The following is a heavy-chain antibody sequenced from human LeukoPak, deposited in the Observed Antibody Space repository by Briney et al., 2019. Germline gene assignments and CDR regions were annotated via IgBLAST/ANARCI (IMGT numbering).Heavy chain of an antibody. Sequence: SQTLSLTCTVSGGSISSGDYYWSWIRQPPGKGLAWIGYIYYSGSTYYNPSLKSRVTISVDTSKNQFSLKLSSVTAADTAVYYCARESSSSGYYYYMDVWGKGTTVTVSS. V-gene: IGHV4-30-4*08. J-gene: IGHJ6*03. CDR1: GGSISSGDYY. CDR3: ARESSSSGYYYYMDV. CDR2: IYYSGST. D-gene: IGHD6-6*01.